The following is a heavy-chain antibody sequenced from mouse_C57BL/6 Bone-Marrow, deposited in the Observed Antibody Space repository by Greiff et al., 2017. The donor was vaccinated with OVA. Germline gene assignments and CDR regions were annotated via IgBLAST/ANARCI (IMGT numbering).Heavy chain of an antibody. J-gene: IGHJ4*01. CDR2: INPNNGGT. Sequence: VQLQQSGPELVKPGASVKIPCKASGYTLTDYNMDWVKQSHGKSLEWMGDINPNNGGTIYNQKFKGKATLTVDKASSTAYMELRSLTSEDTAVYYCARAPFTTDYYAMDYWGQGTSVTVSS. V-gene: IGHV1-18*01. D-gene: IGHD1-1*01. CDR1: GYTLTDYN. CDR3: ARAPFTTDYYAMDY.